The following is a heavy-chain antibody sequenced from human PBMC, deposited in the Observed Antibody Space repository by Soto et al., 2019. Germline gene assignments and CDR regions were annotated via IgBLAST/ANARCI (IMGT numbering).Heavy chain of an antibody. CDR1: GYTFTSYY. CDR3: ARDGSEYSSSSAGVFSYYGSDV. CDR2: INPSGGST. Sequence: ASVKVSCKAAGYTFTSYYVHWGRQARGQGLEGMGIINPSGGSTSYAQKFQGRVTMTRDTSTSTVYMGLSSLRSEDTAVYYCARDGSEYSSSSAGVFSYYGSDVGG. J-gene: IGHJ6*02. V-gene: IGHV1-46*01. D-gene: IGHD6-6*01.